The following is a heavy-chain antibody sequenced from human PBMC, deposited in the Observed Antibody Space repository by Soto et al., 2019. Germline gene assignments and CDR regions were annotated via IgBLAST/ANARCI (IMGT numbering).Heavy chain of an antibody. J-gene: IGHJ6*02. CDR3: ARPLSWASYYDFCSGYYNYYYYGMDV. CDR2: ISTDNGST. V-gene: IGHV1-18*01. D-gene: IGHD3-3*01. CDR1: GYTFTSYG. Sequence: ASVKVSCKTSGYTFTSYGISWVRQAPGQGLEWMGWISTDNGSTNYPQKLQDRVTMSTDTSTYTAYMELRSLRSEDTAVYYCARPLSWASYYDFCSGYYNYYYYGMDVWGQVTTVTVSS.